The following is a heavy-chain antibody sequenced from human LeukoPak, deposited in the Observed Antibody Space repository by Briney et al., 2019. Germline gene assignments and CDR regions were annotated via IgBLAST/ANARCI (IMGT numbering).Heavy chain of an antibody. CDR3: GKDYDTSAYYISADY. V-gene: IGHV3-30*18. D-gene: IGHD3-22*01. J-gene: IGHJ4*02. CDR2: ISSDGSAT. CDR1: GFTFNKYG. Sequence: GGSLRLSCTASGFTFNKYGMHWVRQAPGKGLEWVAVISSDGSATYYVDSVKGRFTVSRDNSKNTLYLQMNSLRAEDTAVYYCGKDYDTSAYYISADYWGQGTLVTVSS.